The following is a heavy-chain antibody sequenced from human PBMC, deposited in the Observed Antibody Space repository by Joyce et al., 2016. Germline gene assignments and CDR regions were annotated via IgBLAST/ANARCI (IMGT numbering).Heavy chain of an antibody. V-gene: IGHV3-30*03. CDR2: ISVDGSSG. D-gene: IGHD5-24*01. CDR1: GSTFSNFG. J-gene: IGHJ4*02. Sequence: QVQLVESGGGVVQPGGSLRLSCAASGSTFSNFGMHWVRQARGKGVEWVAVISVDGSSGNQADSVKGRFIISRDNSKNTLYLQMNSLTADDTATYDCASMRGKGDGQNLDDFDNWGQGTLVTVSS. CDR3: ASMRGKGDGQNLDDFDN.